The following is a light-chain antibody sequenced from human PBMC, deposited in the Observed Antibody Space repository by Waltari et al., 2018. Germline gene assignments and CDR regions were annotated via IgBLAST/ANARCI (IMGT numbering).Light chain of an antibody. J-gene: IGLJ3*02. V-gene: IGLV2-14*01. Sequence: QSALTQPASVSGSPGQSITISCTGTSSDVGFYNSGSWYQQHPGKAPKLMIYDVSGQPAGVANRVSGSKSCNTASLTISGLQAEDEADYVCNSDACSSAWVFGGGTKLTVL. CDR3: NSDACSSAWV. CDR2: DVS. CDR1: SSDVGFYNS.